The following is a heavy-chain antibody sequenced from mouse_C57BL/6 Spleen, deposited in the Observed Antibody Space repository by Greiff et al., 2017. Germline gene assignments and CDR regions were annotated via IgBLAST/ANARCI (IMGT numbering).Heavy chain of an antibody. J-gene: IGHJ4*01. V-gene: IGHV3-6*01. CDR2: IRDDGSN. CDR1: GFSITSGYY. D-gene: IGHD1-1*01. CDR3: ARDYGSSSWAMRY. Sequence: VQLKESGPGLVKPSQSLSLSCSVSGFSITSGYYWYWIRQSPGNILEFMGYIRDDGSNNYNPALQNRITITRDTSKNQFFLKLNSVTTEDTATYYCARDYGSSSWAMRYWGQGASVTVSS.